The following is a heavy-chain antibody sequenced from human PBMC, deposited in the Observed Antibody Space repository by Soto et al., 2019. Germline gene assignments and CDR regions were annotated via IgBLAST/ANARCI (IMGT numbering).Heavy chain of an antibody. D-gene: IGHD3-10*01. J-gene: IGHJ5*02. V-gene: IGHV3-23*01. CDR3: ARDAISMVRGTNNWFDP. CDR1: GFTFSNYA. CDR2: ISGGGIST. Sequence: EVQLLESGGGLVQPGGSLTLSCAASGFTFSNYAMSWVRQAPGKGLEWVSAISGGGISTYYADSVRGRFTISRDNSRNTLYLRMNRLRAEDTAVYYCARDAISMVRGTNNWFDPWGQEPWSPSPQ.